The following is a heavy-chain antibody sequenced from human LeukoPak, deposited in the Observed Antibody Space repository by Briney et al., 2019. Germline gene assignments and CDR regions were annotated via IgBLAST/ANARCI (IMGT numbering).Heavy chain of an antibody. D-gene: IGHD3-22*01. CDR2: IKADGDGI. Sequence: GGSLRLSCAASGFSFSSTWMHWVRQVPGKGLVWVARIKADGDGIIYADSVKGRFTISRDNAKNSLYLQMNSLRAEDTALYYCARGLPYYYDSSGYYSSYYYYYMDVWGKGTTVTVSS. J-gene: IGHJ6*03. CDR3: ARGLPYYYDSSGYYSSYYYYYMDV. V-gene: IGHV3-74*01. CDR1: GFSFSSTW.